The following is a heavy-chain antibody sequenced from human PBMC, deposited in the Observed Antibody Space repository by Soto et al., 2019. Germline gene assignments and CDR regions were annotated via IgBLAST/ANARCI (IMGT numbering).Heavy chain of an antibody. CDR1: GGAIIGGDYY. J-gene: IGHJ4*02. D-gene: IGHD2-15*01. Sequence: QVQLQESGPGLVKPSQTLSLTCTVSGGAIIGGDYYWSWIRQHPGKGLEWIGYIYYSGSTYYNPSLKSRLSISVNTSQNHFSLRLNSVTAADTAVYYCARYNPCSGGSCYGGGDYWGQGTLVTVSS. CDR3: ARYNPCSGGSCYGGGDY. CDR2: IYYSGST. V-gene: IGHV4-31*03.